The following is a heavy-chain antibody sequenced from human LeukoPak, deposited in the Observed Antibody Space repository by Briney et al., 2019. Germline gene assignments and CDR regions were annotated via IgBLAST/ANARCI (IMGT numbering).Heavy chain of an antibody. Sequence: SETLSLTCTVSGASISSFYWSWIRQPPGKGLEWIGYIYYSGSTNYNPSLKSRVTISVDTSKNQFSLKLSSVTAADTAVCYCARSRLLWFGELGFWGQGTLVTVSS. J-gene: IGHJ4*02. CDR3: ARSRLLWFGELGF. V-gene: IGHV4-59*01. CDR1: GASISSFY. D-gene: IGHD3-10*01. CDR2: IYYSGST.